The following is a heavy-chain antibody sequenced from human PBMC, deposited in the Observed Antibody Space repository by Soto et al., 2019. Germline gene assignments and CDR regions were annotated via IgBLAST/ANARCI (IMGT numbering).Heavy chain of an antibody. D-gene: IGHD4-17*01. Sequence: VQLVESGGGVVQPGRSLRLSCAASGFTFSSYAMHWVRQAPGKGLEWVAVISYDGSNKYYADSVKGRFTISRDNSKNTLYLQMNSLRAEDTAVYYCARDPNYGDYAWGQGTLVTVSS. CDR3: ARDPNYGDYA. CDR2: ISYDGSNK. V-gene: IGHV3-30-3*01. CDR1: GFTFSSYA. J-gene: IGHJ4*02.